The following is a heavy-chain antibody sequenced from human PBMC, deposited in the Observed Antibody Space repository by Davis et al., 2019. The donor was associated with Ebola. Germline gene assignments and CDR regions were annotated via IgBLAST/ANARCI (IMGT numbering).Heavy chain of an antibody. CDR3: TTVYDFWSGRGY. CDR2: IKSKTDGGTT. D-gene: IGHD3-3*01. Sequence: GESLKISCAASGFTFSNAWMSWVRQAPGKGLEWVGRIKSKTDGGTTDYAAPVKGRFTISRDDSKNTLYLQMNSLKTKDTAVYYCTTVYDFWSGRGYWGQGTLVTVSS. CDR1: GFTFSNAW. J-gene: IGHJ4*02. V-gene: IGHV3-15*01.